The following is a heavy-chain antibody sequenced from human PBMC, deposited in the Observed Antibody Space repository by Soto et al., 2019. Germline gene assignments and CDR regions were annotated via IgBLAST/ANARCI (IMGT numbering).Heavy chain of an antibody. J-gene: IGHJ3*02. D-gene: IGHD2-2*01. CDR1: GFTFSSYW. V-gene: IGHV3-7*01. CDR3: ARDSRAFRVVPAAIDAFDI. CDR2: IKQDGSEK. Sequence: GGSLRLSCAASGFTFSSYWMSWVRQAPGKGLEWVANIKQDGSEKYYVDSVKGRFTISRDNAKNPLYLQMNSLRAEDTAVYYCARDSRAFRVVPAAIDAFDIWGQGTMVTVSS.